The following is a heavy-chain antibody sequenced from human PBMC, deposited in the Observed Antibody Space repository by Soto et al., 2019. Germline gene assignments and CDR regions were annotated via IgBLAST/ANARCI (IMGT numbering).Heavy chain of an antibody. Sequence: PGGSLRLSCAASGFRFSSDSMGWVRQAPGKGLEWVSSISSSGSFMNYADSVKGRFTISRDNAKNSVYLHMTSLKDEDTAVYYCARDPPTETTLDWFDSWGQGTLVTVSS. CDR1: GFRFSSDS. D-gene: IGHD1-7*01. CDR2: ISSSGSFM. J-gene: IGHJ5*01. CDR3: ARDPPTETTLDWFDS. V-gene: IGHV3-21*01.